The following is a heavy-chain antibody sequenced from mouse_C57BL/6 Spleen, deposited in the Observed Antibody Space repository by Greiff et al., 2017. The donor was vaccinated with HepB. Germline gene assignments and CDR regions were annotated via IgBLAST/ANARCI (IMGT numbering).Heavy chain of an antibody. V-gene: IGHV1-9*01. Sequence: QVQLKESGAELMKPGASVKLSCKATGYTFTGYWIEWVKQRPGHGLEWIGEILPGSGSTNYNEKFKGKATFTADTSSNTASMQLSSLTTEASAIYYGARSPHYYYSNYDAMDYWGQGASVTVSS. CDR1: GYTFTGYW. CDR2: ILPGSGST. CDR3: ARSPHYYYSNYDAMDY. D-gene: IGHD2-5*01. J-gene: IGHJ4*01.